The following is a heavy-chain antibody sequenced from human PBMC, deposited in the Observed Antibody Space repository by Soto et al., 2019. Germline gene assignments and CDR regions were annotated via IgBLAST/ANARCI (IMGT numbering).Heavy chain of an antibody. CDR1: EFTFRIFA. J-gene: IGHJ6*02. D-gene: IGHD1-26*01. V-gene: IGHV3-30-3*01. CDR2: ISYDGSRK. CDR3: ARGDREDIEEVVGVRPGEDSMDV. Sequence: QVHLVESGGGVVQPGSSLRLSCAASEFTFRIFAMHWLRQSPGKGLEWVAVISYDGSRKADSVKGRFTVSRDNSWNTLYLQMNSLRAEDTAIYYCARGDREDIEEVVGVRPGEDSMDVWGQGTTVTVSS.